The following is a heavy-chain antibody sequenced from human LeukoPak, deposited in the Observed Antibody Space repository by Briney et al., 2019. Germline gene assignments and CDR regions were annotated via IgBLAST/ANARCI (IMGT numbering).Heavy chain of an antibody. V-gene: IGHV3-23*01. CDR3: AKAFTIAVAGSDY. Sequence: GGSLRLSCAASGFTFSSYGMSWVRQAPGKGLEWVSAISGSGGSTYYADSVKGRFTISRDNSKNTLYLQMNSLRAEDTAVYYCAKAFTIAVAGSDYWGQGTLVTVSS. D-gene: IGHD6-19*01. CDR2: ISGSGGST. CDR1: GFTFSSYG. J-gene: IGHJ4*02.